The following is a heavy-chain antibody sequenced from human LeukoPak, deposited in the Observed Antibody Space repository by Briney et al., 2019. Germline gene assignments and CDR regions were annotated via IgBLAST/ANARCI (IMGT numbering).Heavy chain of an antibody. CDR1: GFTFSSYS. CDR2: ISSSSSYI. V-gene: IGHV3-21*01. D-gene: IGHD3-22*01. Sequence: GGSLLLSCAASGFTFSSYSMNWVRQAPGKGLEWVSSISSSSSYIYYADSVKGRFTISRDNAKNSLYLQMNSLRAEDTAVYYCARGVGYYYDSSGYYYPDYWGQGTLVTVSS. J-gene: IGHJ4*02. CDR3: ARGVGYYYDSSGYYYPDY.